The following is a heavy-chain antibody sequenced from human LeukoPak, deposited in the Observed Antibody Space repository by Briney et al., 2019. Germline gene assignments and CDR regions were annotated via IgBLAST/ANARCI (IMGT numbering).Heavy chain of an antibody. J-gene: IGHJ6*03. D-gene: IGHD1-1*01. CDR2: IYYSGST. Sequence: SETLSLTCTVSGGSISSYYWSWIRQPPGKGLEWIGYIYYSGSTNYNPSLKSRVAISVDTSKNQFSLKLSSVTAADTAVYYCARAVRGTTGKYYYMDVWGKGTTVTVSS. CDR1: GGSISSYY. V-gene: IGHV4-59*01. CDR3: ARAVRGTTGKYYYMDV.